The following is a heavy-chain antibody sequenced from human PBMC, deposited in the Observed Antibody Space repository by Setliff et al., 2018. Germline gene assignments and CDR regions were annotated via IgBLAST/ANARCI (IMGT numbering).Heavy chain of an antibody. D-gene: IGHD2-15*01. V-gene: IGHV4-59*01. CDR1: GGSISPYF. CDR3: LRCRTAYSYGLGV. CDR2: IYHNGNT. Sequence: SETLSLTCTVSGGSISPYFWSWIRQPPGKGLEWIGYIYHNGNTNFNPSLKTRVTMSVDTSKKQFPLNLRSVTAADAAVYYWLRCRTAYSYGLGVLGQGTTVTVSS. J-gene: IGHJ6*02.